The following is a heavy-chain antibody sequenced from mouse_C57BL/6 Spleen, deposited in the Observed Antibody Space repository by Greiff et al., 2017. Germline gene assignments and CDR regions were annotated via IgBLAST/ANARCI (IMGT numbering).Heavy chain of an antibody. D-gene: IGHD1-1*01. CDR2: ISSGSSTI. J-gene: IGHJ4*01. CDR1: GFTFSDCG. Sequence: EVKLMESGGGLVKPGGSLKLSCAASGFTFSDCGMHWVRQAPEKGLEWVAYISSGSSTIYYADTVKGRFTISRDNAKNTLFLQMTSLRSEDTAMYYCARPNYYGYAMDYWGQGTSVTVSS. V-gene: IGHV5-17*01. CDR3: ARPNYYGYAMDY.